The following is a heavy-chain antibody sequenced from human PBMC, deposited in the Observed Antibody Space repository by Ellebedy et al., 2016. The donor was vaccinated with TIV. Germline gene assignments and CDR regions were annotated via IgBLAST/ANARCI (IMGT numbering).Heavy chain of an antibody. J-gene: IGHJ4*02. CDR1: GFTVSNNY. Sequence: GESLKISCAASGFTVSNNYMNWVRQAPGKGLEWVSLIYSGGSTRYADSVKGRFTISRDSSNNTLYLQMNSRRAEDTAVYYCERGGAGGGKWGQGTLVTVSS. CDR2: IYSGGST. V-gene: IGHV3-53*01. D-gene: IGHD3-16*01. CDR3: ERGGAGGGK.